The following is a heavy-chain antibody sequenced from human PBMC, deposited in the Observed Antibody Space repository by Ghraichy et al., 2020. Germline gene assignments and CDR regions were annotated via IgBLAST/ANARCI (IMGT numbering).Heavy chain of an antibody. CDR3: VHSLSNWSIFEGQHNYYYVVDV. CDR2: IYFDDDK. J-gene: IGHJ6*02. CDR1: GISLSSSGVG. V-gene: IGHV2-5*02. Sequence: SGPTLVKPTETLTLTCTVSGISLSSSGVGVGWIRQPPGQALEWLALIYFDDDKRYSPSLASRLTITKDTSKNQVVLSMTNMDPVDTATYYCVHSLSNWSIFEGQHNYYYVVDVWGQGTTVSVSS. D-gene: IGHD3-3*01.